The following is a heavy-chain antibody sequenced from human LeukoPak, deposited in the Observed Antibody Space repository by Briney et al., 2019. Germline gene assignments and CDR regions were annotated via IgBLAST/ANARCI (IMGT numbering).Heavy chain of an antibody. J-gene: IGHJ5*02. D-gene: IGHD3-16*02. CDR1: GYTFTSYD. CDR3: ARGPCHPIFGYDYVWGSDPLLNWFDP. Sequence: ASVHVSCKASGYTFTSYDIHGVRQATARGLEWVDWTYLNSGETGFAHKFQGRITMTRNNSIRTAYMELNSCSSDDTAVYYCARGPCHPIFGYDYVWGSDPLLNWFDPWGQGTLGTVSS. V-gene: IGHV1-8*01. CDR2: TYLNSGET.